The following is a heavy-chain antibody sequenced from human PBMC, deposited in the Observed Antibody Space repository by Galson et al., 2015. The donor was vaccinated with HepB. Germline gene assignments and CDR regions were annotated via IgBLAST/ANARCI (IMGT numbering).Heavy chain of an antibody. V-gene: IGHV2-70*11. D-gene: IGHD3-22*01. J-gene: IGHJ4*02. CDR2: IDWDDDK. Sequence: PALVKPTQTLTLTCTFSGFSLSTSGMCVSWIRQPPGKALEWLARIDWDDDKYYSTSLKTRLTISKDTSKNQVVLTMTNMDPVDTATYYCARMPSGYYDSSGESRDVFDYWGQGTLVTVSS. CDR1: GFSLSTSGMC. CDR3: ARMPSGYYDSSGESRDVFDY.